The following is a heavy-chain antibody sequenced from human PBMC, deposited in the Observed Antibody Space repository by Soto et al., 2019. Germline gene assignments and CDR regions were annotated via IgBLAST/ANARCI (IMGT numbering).Heavy chain of an antibody. CDR1: GYTFTGYY. CDR2: INPNSGGT. J-gene: IGHJ6*02. V-gene: IGHV1-2*04. Sequence: VASVKVSCKASGYTFTGYYMHWVRQAPGQGLEWMGWINPNSGGTNYAQKFQGWVTMTRDTPISTAYMELSRLRSDDTAVYYCARARGGYCSGGSCYERGPYYYYYGMDVWGQGTTVTVSS. D-gene: IGHD2-15*01. CDR3: ARARGGYCSGGSCYERGPYYYYYGMDV.